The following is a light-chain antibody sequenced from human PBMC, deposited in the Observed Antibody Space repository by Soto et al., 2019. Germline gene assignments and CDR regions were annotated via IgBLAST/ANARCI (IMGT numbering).Light chain of an antibody. CDR2: ANP. Sequence: QSVLTQPPSVSGAPGQRGTISCTGSSSNIGADYDVHWYQQLPGAAPKLLIRANPHRPSGVPDRFSASKSGTSASLAITGLQADDEADYYCQSYDSSLSGSVFGGGTKLTVL. V-gene: IGLV1-40*01. CDR1: SSNIGADYD. CDR3: QSYDSSLSGSV. J-gene: IGLJ3*02.